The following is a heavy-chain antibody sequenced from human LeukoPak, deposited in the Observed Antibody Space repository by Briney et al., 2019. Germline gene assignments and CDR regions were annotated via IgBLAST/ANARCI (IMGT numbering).Heavy chain of an antibody. Sequence: GGALRLSRAASGFTFSSYAMSWGRQAPGEGVGGGSAISGCGCSTYYADSVKGRFTISRDNSKNTLYLQMNSLRAEDTAVYYCAKVGPNDILTGYYWSYFDYWGQGTLVTVSS. CDR3: AKVGPNDILTGYYWSYFDY. D-gene: IGHD3-9*01. V-gene: IGHV3-23*01. J-gene: IGHJ4*02. CDR1: GFTFSSYA. CDR2: ISGCGCST.